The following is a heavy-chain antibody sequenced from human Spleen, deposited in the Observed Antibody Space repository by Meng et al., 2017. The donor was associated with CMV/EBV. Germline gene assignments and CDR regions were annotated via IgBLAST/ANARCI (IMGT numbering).Heavy chain of an antibody. J-gene: IGHJ4*02. CDR3: ARERGGSYWGFDY. V-gene: IGHV4-61*01. Sequence: SETLSLTCTVSGGSVSSGSYYWSWIRQPPGKGLEWIGHIYDSGSTNYNPSLKSRVTISVDTSKNQFSLKLTSVTAADTAVYYCARERGGSYWGFDYWGQGTLVTVSS. CDR2: IYDSGST. CDR1: GGSVSSGSYY. D-gene: IGHD2-21*01.